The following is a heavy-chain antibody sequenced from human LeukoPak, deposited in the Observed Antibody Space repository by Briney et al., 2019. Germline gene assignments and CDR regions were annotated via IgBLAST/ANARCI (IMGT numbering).Heavy chain of an antibody. CDR2: IKIDGSEK. CDR3: ARASGYFHY. J-gene: IGHJ4*02. CDR1: GFTFSNDW. Sequence: GGSLRLSCAASGFTFSNDWMSWVREAPGKGLEWVANIKIDGSEKYYVDSVKGGLTISREKAKKSMFLQMNSLRAEDTAVYYCARASGYFHYWGQGTLVTVSS. V-gene: IGHV3-7*05.